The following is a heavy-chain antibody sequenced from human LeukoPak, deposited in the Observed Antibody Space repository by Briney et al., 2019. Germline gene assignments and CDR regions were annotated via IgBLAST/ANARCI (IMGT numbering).Heavy chain of an antibody. D-gene: IGHD6-19*01. CDR3: ARGREQWHRVAYYFDY. Sequence: SETLSLTCTVSGYSISSGYYWGWIRQPPGKGLEWIGEINHSGSTNYNPSLKSRVTISVDTSKNQFSLKLSSVTAADTAVYYCARGREQWHRVAYYFDYWGQGTLVTVSS. CDR1: GYSISSGYY. V-gene: IGHV4-38-2*02. J-gene: IGHJ4*02. CDR2: INHSGST.